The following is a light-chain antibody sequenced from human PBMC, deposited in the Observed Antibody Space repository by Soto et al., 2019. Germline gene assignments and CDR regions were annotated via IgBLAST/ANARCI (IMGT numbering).Light chain of an antibody. Sequence: DLVMTQSPLSLPVTPGEPASISCRSSQSLLHSNGYNYLDWYLQKPGQSQQLLIYLGSNRDSGVPDRFSGSGSGTDFTLKISRVEAEDVGVYYCMQALQTPWTFGQGTKVEIK. CDR2: LGS. CDR3: MQALQTPWT. V-gene: IGKV2-28*01. J-gene: IGKJ1*01. CDR1: QSLLHSNGYNY.